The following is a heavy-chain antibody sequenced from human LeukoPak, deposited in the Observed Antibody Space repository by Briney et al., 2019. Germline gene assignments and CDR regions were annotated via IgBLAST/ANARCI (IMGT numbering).Heavy chain of an antibody. CDR3: GREAWFDP. Sequence: GGSLRLSCAASGFTFSSYSMNWVRQAPGKGLEWVSSISSSSNYIYYADSVKGRFTISRDNAKNSLYLQMNSLRVEDTAVYYCGREAWFDPWGQGTLVIVSS. CDR1: GFTFSSYS. J-gene: IGHJ5*02. V-gene: IGHV3-21*01. CDR2: ISSSSNYI.